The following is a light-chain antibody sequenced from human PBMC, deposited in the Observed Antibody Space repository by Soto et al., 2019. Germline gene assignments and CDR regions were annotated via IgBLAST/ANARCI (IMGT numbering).Light chain of an antibody. J-gene: IGLJ2*01. CDR1: CSNIVAGFD. CDR2: ANN. CDR3: QSYDGSLSGWI. Sequence: QPVLAQPPSVSGAPGQRVTMSCTGNCSNIVAGFDVHWYQHLPGTAPKLLIYANNNRPSGVSDRFSGSKSGASASLAITGLQADDEADYYCQSYDGSLSGWIFGGGTKLTVL. V-gene: IGLV1-40*01.